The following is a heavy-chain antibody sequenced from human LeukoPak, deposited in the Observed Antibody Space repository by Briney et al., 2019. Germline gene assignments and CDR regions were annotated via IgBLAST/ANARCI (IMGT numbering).Heavy chain of an antibody. CDR2: IYHSGST. V-gene: IGHV4-38-2*02. J-gene: IGHJ4*02. CDR3: AREVAY. Sequence: PSETLSLTCTVSGYSISSGYFWGWIRQSPGKGLDWIGIIYHSGSTYYNPSLKSRVTISVDTSKNQFSLKLTSVTAADTAVYYCAREVAYWGQGTLVTVSS. CDR1: GYSISSGYF.